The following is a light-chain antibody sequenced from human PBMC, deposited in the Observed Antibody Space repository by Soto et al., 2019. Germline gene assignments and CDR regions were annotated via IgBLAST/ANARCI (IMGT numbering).Light chain of an antibody. CDR3: QQYNNWPVT. Sequence: EIVMTQSPATLSVSPGERVTLSCRASQSVSSRLAWYQQKPGQSPRLLIYGASTRATGIPARFSGSGSGTEFTLTISCLQSEDFGVYYCQQYNNWPVTFGQGTKVDI. CDR1: QSVSSR. CDR2: GAS. J-gene: IGKJ1*01. V-gene: IGKV3-15*01.